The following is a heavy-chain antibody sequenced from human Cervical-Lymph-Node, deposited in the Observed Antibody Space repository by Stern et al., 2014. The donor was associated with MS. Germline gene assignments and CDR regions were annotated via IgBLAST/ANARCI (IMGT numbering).Heavy chain of an antibody. V-gene: IGHV4-61*02. J-gene: IGHJ4*02. D-gene: IGHD6-19*01. CDR1: GGSISSGSYY. Sequence: QVQLQESGPGLVKPSQTLSLTCTVSGGSISSGSYYWSWIRQPAGKGLEWIGRIYTSGSTNYNPSLKSRVTISVDTPKTQFSLKLSSVTAADTAVYYCARESGWYWCYFDYWGQGTLVTVSS. CDR2: IYTSGST. CDR3: ARESGWYWCYFDY.